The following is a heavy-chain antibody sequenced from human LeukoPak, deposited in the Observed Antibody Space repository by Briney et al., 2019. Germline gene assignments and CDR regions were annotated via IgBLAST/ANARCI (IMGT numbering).Heavy chain of an antibody. V-gene: IGHV1-18*01. D-gene: IGHD3-10*01. CDR1: GYTFTSYG. CDR3: AREGRVRGVIIGKEYYFDY. Sequence: GASVKVSCKASGYTFTSYGISWVRQAPGQGLEWMGWISAYNGNTNYAQKLQGRVTMTTDTSTSTAYMELRSLRSDDTAVYYCAREGRVRGVIIGKEYYFDYWGQGTLVTVSS. J-gene: IGHJ4*02. CDR2: ISAYNGNT.